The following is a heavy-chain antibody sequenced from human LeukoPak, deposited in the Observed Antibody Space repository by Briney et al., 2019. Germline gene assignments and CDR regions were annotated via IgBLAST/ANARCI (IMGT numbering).Heavy chain of an antibody. CDR1: GYTFTSYG. CDR2: ISAYNGNT. V-gene: IGHV1-18*01. J-gene: IGHJ4*02. D-gene: IGHD4-23*01. CDR3: ARAPTTVVKGGFDY. Sequence: ASVKVSCKASGYTFTSYGISWVRQAPGQGLEWMGWISAYNGNTNYAQKLQGRVTMTTDTSTSTAYMELRSLRSDDTAVYYCARAPTTVVKGGFDYWGQGTLVTVSS.